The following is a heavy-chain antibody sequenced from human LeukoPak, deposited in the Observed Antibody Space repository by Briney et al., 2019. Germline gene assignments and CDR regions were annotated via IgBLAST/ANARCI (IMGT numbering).Heavy chain of an antibody. D-gene: IGHD3-10*01. CDR1: GFTFSTHT. Sequence: GGSLRLSCAASGFTFSTHTVTWVRQAPGRGLEWVSSISSSSSFIHYADSVRGRFTISRDNSKNTLYLQMNSLRAEDTAIYYCAKGGPGGAYFDYWGQGTLVTVSS. J-gene: IGHJ4*02. CDR3: AKGGPGGAYFDY. CDR2: ISSSSSFI. V-gene: IGHV3-21*04.